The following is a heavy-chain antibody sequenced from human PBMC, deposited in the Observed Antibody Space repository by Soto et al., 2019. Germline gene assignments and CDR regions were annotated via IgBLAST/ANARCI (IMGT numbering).Heavy chain of an antibody. D-gene: IGHD5-12*01. J-gene: IGHJ3*02. V-gene: IGHV3-66*01. Sequence: GGSLRLSCTASGFTVSSNYMSWVRQAPVKGLEWVSVIYSGGSTYYADSVKGRFTISRDNSKNTLYLQMNSLRAEDTAVYYCARGEGYSGYDLKAFDIWGQGTMVTVSS. CDR3: ARGEGYSGYDLKAFDI. CDR1: GFTVSSNY. CDR2: IYSGGST.